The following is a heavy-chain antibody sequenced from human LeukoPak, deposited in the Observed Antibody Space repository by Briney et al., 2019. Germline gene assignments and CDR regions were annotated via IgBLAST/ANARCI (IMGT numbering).Heavy chain of an antibody. CDR2: IRYDGSIK. Sequence: GGSLRLSCAASGFTFSTFGMHWVRQAPGKGLEWVTFIRYDGSIKNYADSVKGRFTISRDNAKNSLYLQMNSLRAEDTAVYYCARDSGTYSSGWSPFDYWGQGTLVTVSS. D-gene: IGHD6-19*01. CDR1: GFTFSTFG. J-gene: IGHJ4*02. CDR3: ARDSGTYSSGWSPFDY. V-gene: IGHV3-30*02.